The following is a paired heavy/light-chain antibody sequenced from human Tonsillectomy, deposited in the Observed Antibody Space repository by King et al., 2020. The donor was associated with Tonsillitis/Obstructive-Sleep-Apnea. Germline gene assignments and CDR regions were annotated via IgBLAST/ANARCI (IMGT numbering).Light chain of an antibody. CDR3: LQHNSYPLT. CDR2: AAS. V-gene: IGKV1-17*01. CDR1: QGIRND. Sequence: DIQMTQSPSSLSASVGDRVTITCRASQGIRNDLGWFQQKPGRAPKRLIYAASSLQSGVPSRFSGSGSGTEFTLTISSLQPEDFATYYCLQHNSYPLTFGGGTKVDIK. J-gene: IGKJ4*01.
Heavy chain of an antibody. CDR2: IKRKADGGTT. D-gene: IGHD4-4*01. CDR3: TTGYSSNWYY. CDR1: DFTFTNAW. V-gene: IGHV3-15*07. J-gene: IGHJ4*02. Sequence: EVQLVESGGGLVKPGGSLRLSCAASDFTFTNAWVNWVRQAPGKGLEWVGHIKRKADGGTTEYAAPVKGRFTISRDDSKKTLYLQMSSLETEDTAVYYCTTGYSSNWYYWGQGTLVIVSS.